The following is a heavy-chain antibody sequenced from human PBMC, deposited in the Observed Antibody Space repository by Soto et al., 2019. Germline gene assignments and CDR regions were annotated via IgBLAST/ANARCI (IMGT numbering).Heavy chain of an antibody. J-gene: IGHJ4*02. Sequence: SETLSLTCTVSGGSISSVDHYWSWIRQPPGKGLEWIAYIYYSGTTYYNPPLKSRITMSVDTSKNQFSLKLGSVTAADTAVYYCARYYNSLDFWGQGALVTVSS. CDR2: IYYSGTT. CDR1: GGSISSVDHY. CDR3: ARYYNSLDF. D-gene: IGHD3-10*01. V-gene: IGHV4-30-4*01.